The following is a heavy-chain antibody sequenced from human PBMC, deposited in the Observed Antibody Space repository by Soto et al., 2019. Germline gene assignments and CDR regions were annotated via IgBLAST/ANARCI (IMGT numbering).Heavy chain of an antibody. Sequence: GGSLRLSWAASGFTFSSHDMAWVRQAPGEGLEWVSGIDNSGTRTYYADSVKGLFTIPRANSKNTLHLQMHSLRAEDTAIYYCAKDATRTIGWYYFDSWGQVTLVTVSS. CDR3: AKDATRTIGWYYFDS. CDR2: IDNSGTRT. V-gene: IGHV3-23*01. J-gene: IGHJ4*02. CDR1: GFTFSSHD. D-gene: IGHD6-19*01.